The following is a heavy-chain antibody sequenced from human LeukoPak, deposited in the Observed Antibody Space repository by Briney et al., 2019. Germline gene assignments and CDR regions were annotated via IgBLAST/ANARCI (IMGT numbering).Heavy chain of an antibody. D-gene: IGHD3-3*01. CDR3: ARSWSGAYDFWSGYEYYFDY. V-gene: IGHV3-7*01. Sequence: GGSLRLSCAASGFTFSSYWMSWVRQAPGKGLEWVANTKQDGSEKYYVDSVKGRFTTSRDNAKNSLYLQMNSLRAEDTAVYYCARSWSGAYDFWSGYEYYFDYWGQGTLVTVSS. J-gene: IGHJ4*01. CDR2: TKQDGSEK. CDR1: GFTFSSYW.